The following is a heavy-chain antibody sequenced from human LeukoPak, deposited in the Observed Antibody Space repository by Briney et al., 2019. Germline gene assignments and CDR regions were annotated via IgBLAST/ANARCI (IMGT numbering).Heavy chain of an antibody. D-gene: IGHD1-14*01. V-gene: IGHV4-38-2*02. J-gene: IGHJ3*02. CDR2: IYHSGST. CDR3: ARRGGVEPGDAFDI. Sequence: SETLSLTCTVSGYSISSGYYWGWIRQPPGKGLEWIGHIYHSGSTYYNPSLKSRVTISVDTSKNQFSLKLRPVTAADTAVYYCARRGGVEPGDAFDIWGQGTMVTVSS. CDR1: GYSISSGYY.